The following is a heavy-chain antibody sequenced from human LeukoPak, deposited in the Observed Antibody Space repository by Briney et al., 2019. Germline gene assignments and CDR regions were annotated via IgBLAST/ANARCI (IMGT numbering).Heavy chain of an antibody. CDR3: AKDDYYDTSGYRD. D-gene: IGHD3-22*01. V-gene: IGHV3-30*18. J-gene: IGHJ4*02. Sequence: HPGGSLRLSCAASGFTFSSYGMHWVRQAPGKGLEWVAVISYDVGKKYYADSVKGRFTISRDNSKNTLYLQMNSLRAEDTAVYYCAKDDYYDTSGYRDWGQGTLVIVSS. CDR2: ISYDVGKK. CDR1: GFTFSSYG.